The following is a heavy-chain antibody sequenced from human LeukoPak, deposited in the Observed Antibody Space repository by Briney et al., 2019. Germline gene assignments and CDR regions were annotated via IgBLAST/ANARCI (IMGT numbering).Heavy chain of an antibody. CDR1: GGSISSSSYY. Sequence: PSETLSLTCTVSGGSISSSSYYWGWSRQPPGKGVEWIGSIYYSGSSYYNPSLKSRVTISVDTSKNQFSLKLSSVTAADTAVYYCARDSSGWSYYFDYWGQGTLVTVSS. D-gene: IGHD6-19*01. V-gene: IGHV4-39*07. CDR2: IYYSGSS. CDR3: ARDSSGWSYYFDY. J-gene: IGHJ4*02.